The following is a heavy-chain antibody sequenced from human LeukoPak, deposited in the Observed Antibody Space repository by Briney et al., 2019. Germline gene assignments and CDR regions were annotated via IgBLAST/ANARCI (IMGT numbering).Heavy chain of an antibody. Sequence: PSETLSLTCTVSGGSISSYYWSWIRQPPGKGLEWIGYIYYSGSTNYNPSLKGRVTISVDTSKNQFSLKLSSVTAADTAVYYCARVSIEGGNYSFHPWGQGTLVTVSS. CDR2: IYYSGST. V-gene: IGHV4-59*01. J-gene: IGHJ5*02. D-gene: IGHD3-16*01. CDR3: ARVSIEGGNYSFHP. CDR1: GGSISSYY.